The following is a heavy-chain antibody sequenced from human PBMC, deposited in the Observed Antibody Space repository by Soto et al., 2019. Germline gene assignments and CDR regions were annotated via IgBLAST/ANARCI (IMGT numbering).Heavy chain of an antibody. J-gene: IGHJ4*02. Sequence: QVQLQESGPGLVKPSQTLSLTCSVSGASITRGGCLWSWIRQHPGKGLEWIGFISYNGLTSYNPSLNSRVTISADTTKNQYTLQLSSVTAVNTAVSYCANSEVVVIRIDSWGQGTPFTVST. D-gene: IGHD3-22*01. CDR3: ANSEVVVIRIDS. CDR1: GASITRGGCL. CDR2: ISYNGLT. V-gene: IGHV4-31*03.